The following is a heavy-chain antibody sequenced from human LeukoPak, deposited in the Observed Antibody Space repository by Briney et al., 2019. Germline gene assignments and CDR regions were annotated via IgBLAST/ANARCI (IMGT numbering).Heavy chain of an antibody. Sequence: PLETLSLTCAVYGGSFSGYYWSWIRQPPGKGLEWIGEINHSGSTNYNPSLKSRVTISVDTSKNQFSLKLSSVTAADTAVYYCARGRKWLRSYYFDYWGQGTLVTVSS. J-gene: IGHJ4*02. CDR2: INHSGST. D-gene: IGHD5-12*01. CDR3: ARGRKWLRSYYFDY. V-gene: IGHV4-34*01. CDR1: GGSFSGYY.